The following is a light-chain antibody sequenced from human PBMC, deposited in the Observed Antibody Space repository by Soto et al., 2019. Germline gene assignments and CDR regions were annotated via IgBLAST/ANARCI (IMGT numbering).Light chain of an antibody. CDR1: QSINNL. Sequence: DIQMTQSPSTLSAFVGDRVAITCRASQSINNLLAWYQQKPGKAPKLLIYKASSLESGVPSRFSGNGSGTEFTLTISSLQPDDFAPYYCQQYSSYSPFGGGTKVEIK. J-gene: IGKJ4*02. CDR2: KAS. V-gene: IGKV1-5*03. CDR3: QQYSSYSP.